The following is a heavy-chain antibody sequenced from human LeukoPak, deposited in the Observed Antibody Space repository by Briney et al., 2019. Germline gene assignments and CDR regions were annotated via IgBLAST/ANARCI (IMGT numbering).Heavy chain of an antibody. CDR3: ARQYSSSWYTFDY. CDR1: GGSISSGDYY. J-gene: IGHJ4*02. CDR2: ISYAGST. Sequence: PSETLSLTCTVSGGSISSGDYYWGWIRQPPGMGLDWIGSISYAGSTYYNPSLKSRVTISVDTSKNQFSLKLNSVTAADTAVYCCARQYSSSWYTFDYWGQGTLVTVSS. V-gene: IGHV4-39*01. D-gene: IGHD6-13*01.